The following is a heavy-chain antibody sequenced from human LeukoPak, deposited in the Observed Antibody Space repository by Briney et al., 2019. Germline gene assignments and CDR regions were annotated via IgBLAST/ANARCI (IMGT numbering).Heavy chain of an antibody. Sequence: SQTLSLTCTVSGGSISSGGYYWSWIRQHPGKGLEWIGYIYYSGSTYYNPSLKSRVTISVDTSKNQFSLKLSSVTAADTAVYYCARGGQQLGYYFDYWGQGTLVTASS. J-gene: IGHJ4*02. V-gene: IGHV4-31*03. CDR1: GGSISSGGYY. D-gene: IGHD6-13*01. CDR2: IYYSGST. CDR3: ARGGQQLGYYFDY.